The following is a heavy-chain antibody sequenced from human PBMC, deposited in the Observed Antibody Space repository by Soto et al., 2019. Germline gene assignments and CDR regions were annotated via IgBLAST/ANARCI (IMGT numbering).Heavy chain of an antibody. Sequence: EVQLVESGGGLVQPGGSLRLSCAATGFTLARSDLHWVRQVIGKGLEWVSTIGTAGDPYYLGSVKGRFSISRENAKNSFYLQMSSLEAEDTAVYYCSSGGRVTTDVCDVWGQGTMVTVSS. J-gene: IGHJ3*01. V-gene: IGHV3-13*05. CDR3: SSGGRVTTDVCDV. D-gene: IGHD4-17*01. CDR2: IGTAGDP. CDR1: GFTLARSD.